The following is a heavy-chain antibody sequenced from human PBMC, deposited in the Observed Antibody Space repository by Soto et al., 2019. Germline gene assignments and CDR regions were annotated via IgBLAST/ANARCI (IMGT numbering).Heavy chain of an antibody. V-gene: IGHV4-61*01. Sequence: QVQLQESGPGLVKPSETLSLTCSVSGGSVRGDKNYWSWIRQSPGKGLEWIGFISYSGATIYNPSLKRRLTISVDGSKNQFSLRLSSVPASDTALYYCATSPRFAFDFWGQGTTVIVSS. CDR1: GGSVRGDKNY. D-gene: IGHD3-16*01. J-gene: IGHJ3*01. CDR3: ATSPRFAFDF. CDR2: ISYSGAT.